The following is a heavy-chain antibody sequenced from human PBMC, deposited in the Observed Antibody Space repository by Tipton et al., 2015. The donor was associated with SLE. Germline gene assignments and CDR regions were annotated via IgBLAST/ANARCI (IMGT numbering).Heavy chain of an antibody. V-gene: IGHV4-39*02. CDR2: IYYSGTT. Sequence: TLSLTCSVSGDSISIGNYYWGWIRQPPGKGLEWIGTIYYSGTTYYNTSLESRVTMSVDTSKNQFSLKLSSVTAADTAMYYCVRERKYVVRFRELVAPDLWGQGTAITVSS. J-gene: IGHJ3*01. CDR1: GDSISIGNYY. CDR3: VRERKYVVRFRELVAPDL. D-gene: IGHD1-26*01.